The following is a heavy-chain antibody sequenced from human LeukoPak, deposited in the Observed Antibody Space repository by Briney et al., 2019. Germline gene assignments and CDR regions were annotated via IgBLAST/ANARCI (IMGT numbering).Heavy chain of an antibody. CDR2: IYSGGST. CDR3: ARVSLGDYAFDY. J-gene: IGHJ4*02. Sequence: GGSLRLSCAASGFTVSSNYMSWVRQAPGKGLEWVSVIYSGGSTYYADSVKGRFTISRDNSKNTLYLQMNSLRAEDTAVYYCARVSLGDYAFDYWGQGTLVTVSS. V-gene: IGHV3-53*01. CDR1: GFTVSSNY. D-gene: IGHD4-17*01.